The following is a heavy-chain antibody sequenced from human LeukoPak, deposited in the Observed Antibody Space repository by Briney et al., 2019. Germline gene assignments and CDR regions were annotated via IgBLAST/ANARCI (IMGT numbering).Heavy chain of an antibody. CDR1: GYRFTSYW. D-gene: IGHD5-12*01. CDR2: IYPGDSDT. J-gene: IGHJ4*02. V-gene: IGHV5-51*01. CDR3: ARRGVDATSSFDQ. Sequence: GESLKISCKGSGYRFTSYWIGWVRQMPGEGLEWMAIIYPGDSDTRYSPSFQGQVTISADKSISTAYLQWSSLKASDAALYYCARRGVDATSSFDQRGQGTLVTVSS.